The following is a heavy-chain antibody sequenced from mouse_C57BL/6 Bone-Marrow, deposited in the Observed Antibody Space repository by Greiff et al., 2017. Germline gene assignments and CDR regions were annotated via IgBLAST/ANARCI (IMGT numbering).Heavy chain of an antibody. CDR3: TTGNYLAGFAY. V-gene: IGHV14-4*01. J-gene: IGHJ3*01. D-gene: IGHD5-5*01. CDR1: GFNIKDDY. Sequence: VQLKQSGAELVRPGASVKLSCTASGFNIKDDYMHWVKQRPEQGLEWIGWIDPENGDTEYASKFQGKATITADTSSNTAYLQLSSLTSEDTAVYYCTTGNYLAGFAYWGQGTLVTVSA. CDR2: IDPENGDT.